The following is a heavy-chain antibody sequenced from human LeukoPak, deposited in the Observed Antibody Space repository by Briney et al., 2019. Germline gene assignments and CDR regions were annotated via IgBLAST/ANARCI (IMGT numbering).Heavy chain of an antibody. J-gene: IGHJ3*02. V-gene: IGHV4-59*01. Sequence: SETLSLTCTVSGGSFSSYYWTWIRQPPGKGLEWIGYVFSSGSSNYNPSLKSRVTISVDTSKNQFSLRLSSVTAADTAVYYCARSYCGGGSCGAFDIWGQGTMVTVSS. CDR1: GGSFSSYY. CDR2: VFSSGSS. D-gene: IGHD2-15*01. CDR3: ARSYCGGGSCGAFDI.